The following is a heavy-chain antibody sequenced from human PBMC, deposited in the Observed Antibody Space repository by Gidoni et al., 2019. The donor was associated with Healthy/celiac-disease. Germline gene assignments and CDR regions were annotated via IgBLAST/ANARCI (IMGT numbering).Heavy chain of an antibody. Sequence: EVQLVESGGGLVQSGGSLRLSCAASGFTFSSYSMNWVRQAPGKGLEWVSYIRSSSSTIYYADSVKGRFTISRDNAKNSLYLQMNSLRDEDTAVYYCARGAASVVPAAILDWGQGTLVTVSS. CDR2: IRSSSSTI. D-gene: IGHD2-2*01. CDR3: ARGAASVVPAAILD. V-gene: IGHV3-48*02. J-gene: IGHJ4*02. CDR1: GFTFSSYS.